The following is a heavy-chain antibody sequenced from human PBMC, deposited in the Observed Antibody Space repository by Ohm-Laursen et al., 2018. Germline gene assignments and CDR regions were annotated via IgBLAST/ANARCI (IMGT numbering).Heavy chain of an antibody. CDR1: GFTFSSYA. D-gene: IGHD6-19*01. J-gene: IGHJ5*02. V-gene: IGHV3-23*01. CDR3: ARDYSSGWRSKNWFDP. CDR2: ISASERIT. Sequence: GSLRLSCAASGFTFSSYAMSWVRQAPGKGLEWVSGISASERITKNADSVKGRFTISRDNSKNTLYLQMNSLRAADTAVYYCARDYSSGWRSKNWFDPWGQGTLVTVSS.